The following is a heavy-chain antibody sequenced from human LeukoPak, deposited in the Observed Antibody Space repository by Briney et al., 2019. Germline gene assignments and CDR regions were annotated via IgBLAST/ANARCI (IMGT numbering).Heavy chain of an antibody. Sequence: GGSLRLSCAASGFTFSSYAMHWVRQAPGKGLEWVAVISYDGSNKYYADSVKGRFTISRDNSKNTLYLQMNCLRAEDTAVYYYARLPTGTTTGVDYRGQGTLVTVSS. V-gene: IGHV3-30*04. J-gene: IGHJ4*02. D-gene: IGHD1-1*01. CDR2: ISYDGSNK. CDR1: GFTFSSYA. CDR3: ARLPTGTTTGVDY.